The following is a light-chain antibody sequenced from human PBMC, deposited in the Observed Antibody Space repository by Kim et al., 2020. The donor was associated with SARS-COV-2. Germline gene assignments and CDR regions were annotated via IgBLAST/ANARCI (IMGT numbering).Light chain of an antibody. CDR1: SSDVGEYNY. J-gene: IGLJ2*01. CDR2: EVN. V-gene: IGLV2-8*01. Sequence: QSALTQPPSASGSPGQSVTISCTGTSSDVGEYNYVSWYQKYPGKAPKLMIYEVNKRPSGVPDRFSGSKYANTASLTVSGLQAEDEADYYCSSYAGYNNFVIFGGGTKLTVL. CDR3: SSYAGYNNFVI.